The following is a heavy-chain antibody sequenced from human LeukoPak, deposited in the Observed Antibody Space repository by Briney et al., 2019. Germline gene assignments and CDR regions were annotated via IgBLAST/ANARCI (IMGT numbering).Heavy chain of an antibody. CDR1: GFTFSSYG. V-gene: IGHV3-30*18. CDR2: ISYDGSNK. J-gene: IGHJ4*02. CDR3: AKDAGRLAYCGGDCSPGFDY. Sequence: PGRSLRLSCAASGFTFSSYGMHWVRQPPGKGLEWVAVISYDGSNKYYADSVKGRFTISRDNSKNTLYLQMNSLRAEDTAVYYCAKDAGRLAYCGGDCSPGFDYWGQGTLVSVSS. D-gene: IGHD2-21*02.